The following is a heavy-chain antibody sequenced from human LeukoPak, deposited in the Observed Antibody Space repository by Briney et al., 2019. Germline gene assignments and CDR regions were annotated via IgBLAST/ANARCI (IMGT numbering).Heavy chain of an antibody. CDR2: MRRGGTYI. CDR1: EFTFSSYS. J-gene: IGHJ4*02. D-gene: IGHD3-22*01. Sequence: PGGSLRLSCTVSEFTFSSYSMNWVRQAPGKGLEWVASMRRGGTYIYYADSMKGRFTISRDDAKSSLYLQMNRLRAEDTAVYYCVRLRRNSDSSGYYYYYDYWGQGILVTVSS. V-gene: IGHV3-21*01. CDR3: VRLRRNSDSSGYYYYYDY.